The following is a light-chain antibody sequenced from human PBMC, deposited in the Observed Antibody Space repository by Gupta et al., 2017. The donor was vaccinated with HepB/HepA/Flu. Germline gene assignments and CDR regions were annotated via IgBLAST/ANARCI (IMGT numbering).Light chain of an antibody. V-gene: IGKV4-1*01. Sequence: DIVMTQSPHSLAVSLDARATTTCTCSQSVLYSSNYTGYLAWYQQTPGQPPKLLIYWASTRESRVADRCSGSGGRTNFTPPISSLQDEDVAVYYCQQHDSTPFTFGRGTKLEIK. CDR3: QQHDSTPFT. J-gene: IGKJ2*01. CDR1: QSVLYSSNYTGY. CDR2: WAS.